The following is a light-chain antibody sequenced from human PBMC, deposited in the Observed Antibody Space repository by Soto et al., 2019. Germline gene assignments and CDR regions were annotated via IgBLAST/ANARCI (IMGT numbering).Light chain of an antibody. J-gene: IGKJ5*01. CDR2: DAS. V-gene: IGKV3-11*01. CDR3: QQRSNWPLQTT. Sequence: EIVLTQSPATLSLSPGERATLSCRASQSVSSYLAWYQQKPGQAPRLLIYDASNRATGIPARFSGSGSGTDFTLTISSLEPEDFAVYYCQQRSNWPLQTTFGQGTRLEIK. CDR1: QSVSSY.